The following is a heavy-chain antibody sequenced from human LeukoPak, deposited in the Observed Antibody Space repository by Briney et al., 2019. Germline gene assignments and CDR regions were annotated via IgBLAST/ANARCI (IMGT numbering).Heavy chain of an antibody. CDR3: AKPSLVVVVATTPADY. J-gene: IGHJ4*02. V-gene: IGHV3-23*01. Sequence: GGSLRLSCAASGFTFSSYAMSWVRQAPGKGLEWVSAIGGSGGSTYYADSVKGRFTISRDNSKNTLYLQMNSLRAEDTAVYYCAKPSLVVVVATTPADYWGQGTLVTVSS. D-gene: IGHD2-15*01. CDR1: GFTFSSYA. CDR2: IGGSGGST.